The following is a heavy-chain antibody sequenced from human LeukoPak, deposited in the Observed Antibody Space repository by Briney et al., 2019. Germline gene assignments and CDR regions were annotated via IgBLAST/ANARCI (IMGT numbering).Heavy chain of an antibody. CDR3: ARDNWGSFDY. CDR1: GFTFSAYW. CDR2: MSNDGSYT. Sequence: QHGGSLRLSCVGSGFTFSAYWMGWVRQAPGQGLEYVSHMSNDGSYTVYADSVKGRFTISRENAKNTVYLQMNSLRAEDTAVYYCARDNWGSFDYWGQGTLVTVSS. J-gene: IGHJ4*02. V-gene: IGHV3-74*01. D-gene: IGHD7-27*01.